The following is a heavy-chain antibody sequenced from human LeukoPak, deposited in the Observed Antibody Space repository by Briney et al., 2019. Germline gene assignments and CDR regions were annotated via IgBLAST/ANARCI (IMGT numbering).Heavy chain of an antibody. CDR1: GFTFSSYA. V-gene: IGHV3-30*04. CDR2: IPYDGRNK. Sequence: GGSLRLSCVASGFTFSSYAMHWVRQAPGKGLEWVAVIPYDGRNKYYADSVKGRFTISRDNTRNTLYLQMNSLRAEDTAVYYCARDRFGGFGESAFDIWGQGTMVTVSS. J-gene: IGHJ3*02. D-gene: IGHD3-10*01. CDR3: ARDRFGGFGESAFDI.